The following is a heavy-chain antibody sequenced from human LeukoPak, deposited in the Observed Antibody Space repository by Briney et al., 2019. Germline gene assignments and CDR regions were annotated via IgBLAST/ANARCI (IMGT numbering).Heavy chain of an antibody. CDR3: ARSGILTGYSFFYYFYHMDV. D-gene: IGHD3-9*01. CDR2: IYYTGST. CDR1: GGSISSSNYY. V-gene: IGHV4-39*07. J-gene: IGHJ6*03. Sequence: PSETLSLTCTVSGGSISSSNYYWGWIRQPPGKGLEWIGSIYYTGSTYYNPSLRSRVTISLDTSKNQLSLKLTSVTAADTAVYFCARSGILTGYSFFYYFYHMDVWGKGATVTVSS.